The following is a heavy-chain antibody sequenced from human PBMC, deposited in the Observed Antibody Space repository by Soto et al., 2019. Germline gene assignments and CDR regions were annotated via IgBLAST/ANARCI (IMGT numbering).Heavy chain of an antibody. J-gene: IGHJ4*02. CDR1: GYIFNNYV. CDR3: ARVQETKVLPQYFDY. V-gene: IGHV1-3*01. D-gene: IGHD1-7*01. CDR2: INAGNGYT. Sequence: ASVKVSCKASGYIFNNYVLHWVRQAPGQRLEWVGWINAGNGYTKYSQKFQGRVTITRDTSATTVYMVLYSLRSEDTAMYYCARVQETKVLPQYFDYWGQGILVPVPS.